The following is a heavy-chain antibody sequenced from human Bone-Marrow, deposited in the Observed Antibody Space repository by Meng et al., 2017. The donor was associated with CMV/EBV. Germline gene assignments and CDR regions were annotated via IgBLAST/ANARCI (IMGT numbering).Heavy chain of an antibody. CDR1: GGSISSSSYY. Sequence: GSLRLSCTVSGGSISSSSYYWGWIRQPPGKGLEWIGSIYYSGSTYYNPSLKSRVTISVDTSKNQFSLKLSSVTAADTAVYYCARGLGSGSYSDYWGQGKLVTVSS. J-gene: IGHJ4*02. CDR3: ARGLGSGSYSDY. CDR2: IYYSGST. V-gene: IGHV4-39*07. D-gene: IGHD3-10*01.